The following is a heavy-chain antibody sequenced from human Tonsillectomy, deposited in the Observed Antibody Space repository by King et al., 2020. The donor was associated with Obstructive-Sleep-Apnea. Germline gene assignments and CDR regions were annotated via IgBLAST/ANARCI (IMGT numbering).Heavy chain of an antibody. V-gene: IGHV3-66*01. J-gene: IGHJ5*02. CDR1: GFTVSSNY. CDR3: ARGHYDILTGYYSSP. CDR2: IYSVGTT. Sequence: VQLVESGGGLVQPGGSLRLSCVASGFTVSSNYMSWVRQAPGKGLEWLSVIYSVGTTYYADSVKGSFTISRDNSKNTLFLQMNSLRVEDTAVYYCARGHYDILTGYYSSPWGQGTLVTVSS. D-gene: IGHD3-9*01.